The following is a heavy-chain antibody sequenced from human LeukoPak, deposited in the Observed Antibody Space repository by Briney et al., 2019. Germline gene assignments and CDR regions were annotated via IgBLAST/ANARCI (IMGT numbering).Heavy chain of an antibody. J-gene: IGHJ6*03. CDR1: GYNITSYY. Sequence: ASVKVSCKASGYNITSYYINWVRQAPGQGPEWMGIINPRSGSTSYAQKFQGRVSMTRDMSTSTVYMELSSLRSEDTAVYYCARDGAPQSFGSSLHYFSYMDVWGTGTTVTVSS. V-gene: IGHV1-46*01. D-gene: IGHD2-2*01. CDR2: INPRSGST. CDR3: ARDGAPQSFGSSLHYFSYMDV.